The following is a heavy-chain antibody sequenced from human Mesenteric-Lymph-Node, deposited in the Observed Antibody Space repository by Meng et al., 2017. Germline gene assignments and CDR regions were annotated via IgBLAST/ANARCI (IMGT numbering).Heavy chain of an antibody. V-gene: IGHV3-23*01. J-gene: IGHJ4*02. CDR2: ISGSGGST. D-gene: IGHD2-15*01. CDR3: ARLDSGGSRNYFDC. CDR1: GFTFSSYA. Sequence: GGSLRLSCAASGFTFSSYAMSWVRQAPGKGLEWVSAISGSGGSTYYADSVKGRFTISRDNSKDTLYLQMTSLRAEDTAIYYCARLDSGGSRNYFDCWGQGTLVTVSS.